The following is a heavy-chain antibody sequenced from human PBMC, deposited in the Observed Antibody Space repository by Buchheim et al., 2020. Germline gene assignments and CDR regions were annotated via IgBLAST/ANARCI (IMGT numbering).Heavy chain of an antibody. J-gene: IGHJ6*02. CDR3: ARGHWCEYDQYYGLDV. CDR1: GFDFSDFY. V-gene: IGHV3-11*04. Sequence: VRLVESGGGVVKPGGSLRLSCAVSGFDFSDFYMKWIRQAPGKGLEWVSYISGGGCNICYADTVQGRFTISRDNAQNTLYLQVNNLGVEYTAVYYWARGHWCEYDQYYGLDVWGQGTT. CDR2: ISGGGCNI. D-gene: IGHD2-8*01.